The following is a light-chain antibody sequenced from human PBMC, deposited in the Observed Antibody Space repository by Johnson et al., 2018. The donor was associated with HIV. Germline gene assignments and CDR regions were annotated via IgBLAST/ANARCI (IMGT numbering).Light chain of an antibody. CDR3: GTWDSSLSAYV. Sequence: HSVLTQPPSVSAAPGQKVTISCSGSSSNIGSNYVSWYQQLPGTAPKLLIYENNKRPSGIPDRFSGSKSGTSATLGITGLQTGDEADYYCGTWDSSLSAYVFGTRTKVTVL. CDR2: ENN. CDR1: SSNIGSNY. V-gene: IGLV1-51*02. J-gene: IGLJ1*01.